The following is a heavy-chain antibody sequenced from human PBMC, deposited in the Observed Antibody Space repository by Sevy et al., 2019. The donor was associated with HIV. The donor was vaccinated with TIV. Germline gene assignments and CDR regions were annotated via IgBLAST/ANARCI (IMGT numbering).Heavy chain of an antibody. Sequence: GGSLRLSCAASGFTFSRHGMHWARQAPGKGLEWVAIISNDGSDKHYADSMKGRFTISRDNSKDTLYLQMNSLRLEDTAVYYCANSRGRYDGSSWLYYYYLMDVWGQGATVTVSS. CDR3: ANSRGRYDGSSWLYYYYLMDV. J-gene: IGHJ6*02. D-gene: IGHD6-13*01. V-gene: IGHV3-30*18. CDR2: ISNDGSDK. CDR1: GFTFSRHG.